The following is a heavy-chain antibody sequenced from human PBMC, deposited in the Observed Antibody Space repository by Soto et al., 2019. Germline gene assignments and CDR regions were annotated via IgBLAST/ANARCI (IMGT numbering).Heavy chain of an antibody. V-gene: IGHV4-59*01. J-gene: IGHJ4*02. D-gene: IGHD3-16*02. CDR2: IYYSGST. CDR1: GGSISSYY. CDR3: ARAGSMITFGGVIVTSPFDY. Sequence: QVQLQESGPGLVKPSETLSLTCTVSGGSISSYYWSWIRQPPGKGLEWIGYIYYSGSTNYNPSLKRRVTISVDTSKNQFSLKLSSVTAADTAVYYCARAGSMITFGGVIVTSPFDYWGQGTLVTVSS.